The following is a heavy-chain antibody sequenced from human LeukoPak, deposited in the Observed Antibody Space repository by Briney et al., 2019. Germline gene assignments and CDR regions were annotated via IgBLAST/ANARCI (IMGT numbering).Heavy chain of an antibody. D-gene: IGHD3-16*01. J-gene: IGHJ3*02. CDR1: GYSISSGHY. CDR3: ARALRLILFTVVVQDAFDI. CDR2: IYHSGST. Sequence: SETLSLTCTVSGYSISSGHYWGWIRQPPGKGLEWIGSIYHSGSTYYNPSLKSRVTISVDTSKNQFSLKLSSVTAADTAVYYCARALRLILFTVVVQDAFDIWGQGTMVTVSS. V-gene: IGHV4-38-2*02.